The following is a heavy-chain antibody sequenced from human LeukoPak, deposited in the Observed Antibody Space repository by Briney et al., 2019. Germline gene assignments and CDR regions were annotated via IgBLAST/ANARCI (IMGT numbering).Heavy chain of an antibody. Sequence: PSETLSLTCAVYGGSFSGYYWSWIRQPPGKGLGWIGEINHSGSTNYNPSLKSRVTISVDTSKNQFSLKLSSVTAADTAVYYCARSYYYDSNIDYWGQGTLVTVSS. CDR1: GGSFSGYY. V-gene: IGHV4-34*01. CDR2: INHSGST. CDR3: ARSYYYDSNIDY. J-gene: IGHJ4*02. D-gene: IGHD3-22*01.